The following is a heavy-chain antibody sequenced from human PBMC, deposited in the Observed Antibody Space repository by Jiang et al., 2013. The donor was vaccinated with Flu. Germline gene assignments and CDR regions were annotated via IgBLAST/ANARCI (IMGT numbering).Heavy chain of an antibody. J-gene: IGHJ4*02. CDR3: VRDLWGFDY. V-gene: IGHV3-64D*06. CDR2: INNKGDAP. CDR1: GFTFSDLA. D-gene: IGHD2-21*01. Sequence: QLVESGGGLVQPGGSLRLSCSASGFTFSDLAMHWVRQAPRKGLEYVAFINNKGDAPYYADSVKGRFTISRDNSKNTIYLEMSSLRPEDTAVYYCVRDLWGFDYWGQGTLVTVSS.